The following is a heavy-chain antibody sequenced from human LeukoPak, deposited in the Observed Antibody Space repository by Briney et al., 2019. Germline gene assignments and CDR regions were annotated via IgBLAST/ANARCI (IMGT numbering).Heavy chain of an antibody. J-gene: IGHJ4*02. CDR3: ARGESGYDILTGYYYYFDS. CDR2: MNPTSGNT. CDR1: GYSFTTYD. Sequence: ASVKVSCKASGYSFTTYDINWVRQAAGQGLEWMGWMNPTSGNTGYAQKFQGRVTMTRNTSISTAYMELSSLRSEDTAMYYCARGESGYDILTGYYYYFDSWGQGALVTVSS. V-gene: IGHV1-8*01. D-gene: IGHD3-9*01.